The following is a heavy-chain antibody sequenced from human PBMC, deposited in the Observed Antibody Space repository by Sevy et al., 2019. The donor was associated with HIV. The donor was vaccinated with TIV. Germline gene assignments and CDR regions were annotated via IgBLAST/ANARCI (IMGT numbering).Heavy chain of an antibody. CDR1: GFTFDNFA. CDR2: ISGAGGTT. Sequence: GGSLRLSCAASGFTFDNFAMNWVRQTPGKGLEWVSSISGAGGTTYYAASVKGRFIISRDNSKSTLYLQMNGLRVEDTAVYYCAKGLQQWPSDFWGQGTLVTVSS. J-gene: IGHJ4*02. D-gene: IGHD6-19*01. V-gene: IGHV3-23*01. CDR3: AKGLQQWPSDF.